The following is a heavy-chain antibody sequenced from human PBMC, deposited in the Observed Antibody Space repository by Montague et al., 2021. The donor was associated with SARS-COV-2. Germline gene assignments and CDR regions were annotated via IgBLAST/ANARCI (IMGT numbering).Heavy chain of an antibody. CDR1: GDSVSTHSGT. CDR3: ARAERGSCGDGNCYQYFFNY. V-gene: IGHV6-1*01. J-gene: IGHJ4*02. Sequence: CAISGDSVSTHSGTWNWVRLSPSIGLEWLGRTYYRSEWYSDYSVSVKSRISINPDTSKNQFSLQLNSVTPEDTAVYYCARAERGSCGDGNCYQYFFNYWGQGTLVTVSS. D-gene: IGHD2-15*01. CDR2: TYYRSEWYS.